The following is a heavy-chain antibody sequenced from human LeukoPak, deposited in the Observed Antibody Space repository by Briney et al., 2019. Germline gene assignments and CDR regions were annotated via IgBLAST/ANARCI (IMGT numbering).Heavy chain of an antibody. CDR1: GFTFSSYT. CDR2: ISYDGSDK. J-gene: IGHJ4*02. CDR3: AKDIPGGGDDY. V-gene: IGHV3-30*04. Sequence: GGSLRLSCAASGFTFSSYTMHWVRQAPGKGLEWVVLISYDGSDKYYADSVKGRFTISRDNAKSSVYLQLNSLRADDTAIYYCAKDIPGGGDDYWGQGTLVTVSS. D-gene: IGHD2-21*02.